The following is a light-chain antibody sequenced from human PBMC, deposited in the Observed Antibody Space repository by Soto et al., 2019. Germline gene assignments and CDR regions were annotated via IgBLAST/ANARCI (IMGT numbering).Light chain of an antibody. CDR2: NAS. V-gene: IGKV3-20*01. J-gene: IGKJ2*01. CDR3: QQYGSSRT. CDR1: QSVSNNY. Sequence: EIVLTQSPGTLSLSPGERSTLSCRASQSVSNNYLAWYQQKPGQAPRLLIYNASSRSTGIPARFSGSGSGTDFTLTISRLEPEDFAVYYCQQYGSSRTVGQGTKLDIK.